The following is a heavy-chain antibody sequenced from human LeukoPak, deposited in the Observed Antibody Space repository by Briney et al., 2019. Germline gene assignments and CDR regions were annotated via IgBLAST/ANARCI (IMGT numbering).Heavy chain of an antibody. CDR2: MYSDGSTQ. D-gene: IGHD4/OR15-4a*01. CDR1: GFIFSNCG. V-gene: IGHV3-33*01. J-gene: IGHJ4*02. CDR3: ARDSYGAYLYFDY. Sequence: GGSLRLSCSASGFIFSNCGMLWVRQAPGKGLEWVAVMYSDGSTQYYADSVKGRFTISRDNSKTRLYLQMTSLRAEDTAVYYCARDSYGAYLYFDYWGQGTLVTVSS.